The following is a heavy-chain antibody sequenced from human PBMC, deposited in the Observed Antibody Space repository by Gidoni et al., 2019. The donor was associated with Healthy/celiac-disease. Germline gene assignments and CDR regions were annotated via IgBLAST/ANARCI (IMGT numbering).Heavy chain of an antibody. V-gene: IGHV3-48*01. CDR3: ARDGAYCSSTSCYGMDV. Sequence: EVQLVESGGGLVQPGGSLRLSCAASGLTFSSYSMNWVRQDPGKGLEWVSYISSSSSTIYYADSVKGRFTISRDNAKNSLYLQMNSLRAEDTAVYYCARDGAYCSSTSCYGMDVWGQGTTVTVSS. CDR2: ISSSSSTI. J-gene: IGHJ6*02. D-gene: IGHD2-2*01. CDR1: GLTFSSYS.